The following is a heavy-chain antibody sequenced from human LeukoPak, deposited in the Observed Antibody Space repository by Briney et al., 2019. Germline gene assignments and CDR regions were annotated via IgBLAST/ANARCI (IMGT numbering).Heavy chain of an antibody. J-gene: IGHJ4*02. CDR2: TYYRSKWYN. Sequence: SQTLSRTCGISGDSVSSNSAVWNCIRQSPSRVVEWLGRTYYRSKWYNDYAESVKSRTTVNPDTSKKQFSLQLSSVTPEDTAVYFCAQGAAAAGFDYWGQGTLVTVSS. CDR3: AQGAAAAGFDY. V-gene: IGHV6-1*01. D-gene: IGHD6-25*01. CDR1: GDSVSSNSAV.